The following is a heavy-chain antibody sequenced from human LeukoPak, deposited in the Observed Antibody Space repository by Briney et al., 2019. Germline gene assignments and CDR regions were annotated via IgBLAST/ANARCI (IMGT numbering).Heavy chain of an antibody. Sequence: ASVKVSCKASGYXFKNYGVSWVRQAPGHGPEWMGRISAYNGNTNFAQTLQARVTMTTDTSTNTAYMELSSLISDDTAMYYCARARYLSGNYDDAFDIWGQGTMVTVSS. V-gene: IGHV1-18*01. J-gene: IGHJ3*02. CDR1: GYXFKNYG. D-gene: IGHD3-10*01. CDR2: ISAYNGNT. CDR3: ARARYLSGNYDDAFDI.